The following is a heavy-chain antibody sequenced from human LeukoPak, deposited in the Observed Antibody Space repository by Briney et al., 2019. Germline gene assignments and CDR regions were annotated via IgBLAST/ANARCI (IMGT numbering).Heavy chain of an antibody. V-gene: IGHV3-9*01. Sequence: GGSLRLSCAASGFTFDDYAMHWVRQAPGKGLEWVSGISWNSGRIGYADAVKGRFTISRDNAKNSLYLQMNSLRAEDTALYYCAKDSFPEYSSSWVDYWGQGTLVTVSP. D-gene: IGHD6-13*01. CDR3: AKDSFPEYSSSWVDY. CDR2: ISWNSGRI. J-gene: IGHJ4*02. CDR1: GFTFDDYA.